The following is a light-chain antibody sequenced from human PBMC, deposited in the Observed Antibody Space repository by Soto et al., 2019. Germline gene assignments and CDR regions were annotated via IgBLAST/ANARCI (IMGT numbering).Light chain of an antibody. CDR3: QQYGSSPWT. J-gene: IGKJ1*01. CDR1: QSVSRNY. V-gene: IGKV3-20*01. Sequence: EMVLTQSPGTLTLSPGERGTLSCRTSQSVSRNYLAWYQQKPGQAPRLFIYGASSRAAGIPDRFSGSGSGTDFTLTISRLEPDDFAVYYCQQYGSSPWTFGQGTKVEIK. CDR2: GAS.